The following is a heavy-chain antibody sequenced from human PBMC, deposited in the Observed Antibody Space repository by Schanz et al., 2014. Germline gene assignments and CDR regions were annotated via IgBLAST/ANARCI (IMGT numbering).Heavy chain of an antibody. Sequence: QLVGSGGGLIQPGGSLRLSCTASGFAFSSYSMNWVRQAPGKGLEWVSDISSGSSYANYADSVKGRFTISRDNAKNSLYLQMNSLRTEDTAVYYCARDRGHGDLPGDIWGQGTMVTVSS. D-gene: IGHD4-17*01. CDR1: GFAFSSYS. J-gene: IGHJ3*02. CDR2: ISSGSSYA. CDR3: ARDRGHGDLPGDI. V-gene: IGHV3-48*04.